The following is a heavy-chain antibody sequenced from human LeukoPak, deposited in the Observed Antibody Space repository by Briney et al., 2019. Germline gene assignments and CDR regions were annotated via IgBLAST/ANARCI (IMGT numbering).Heavy chain of an antibody. J-gene: IGHJ4*02. D-gene: IGHD3-22*01. Sequence: ASVKVSCKSSGYTFTSYYMHWVRQAPGQGLEGMGVINPSGSSTSYAQKFQGRVTMTRDTSTSNVYMELSSLRSEDPAVYYCARDVESYDSSGYSTTAPFFDYWGQGTLVTVSS. CDR3: ARDVESYDSSGYSTTAPFFDY. V-gene: IGHV1-46*01. CDR2: INPSGSST. CDR1: GYTFTSYY.